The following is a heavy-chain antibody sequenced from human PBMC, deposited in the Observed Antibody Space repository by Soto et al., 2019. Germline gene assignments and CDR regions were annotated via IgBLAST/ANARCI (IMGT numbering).Heavy chain of an antibody. J-gene: IGHJ4*02. CDR2: ISGSGGST. CDR1: GFTFSSYA. Sequence: GVLRLSCAASGFTFSSYAMSWVRQAPGRGLEWVSAISGSGGSTYYADSVKGRFTISRDNSKNTLYLQMNSLRAEDTAVYYCAKAGPASLRYFDWLPDKYYFDYWGQGTLVTVSS. V-gene: IGHV3-23*01. CDR3: AKAGPASLRYFDWLPDKYYFDY. D-gene: IGHD3-9*01.